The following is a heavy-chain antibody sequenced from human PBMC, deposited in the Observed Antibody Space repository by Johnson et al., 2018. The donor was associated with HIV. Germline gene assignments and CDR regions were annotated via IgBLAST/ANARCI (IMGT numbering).Heavy chain of an antibody. Sequence: QVQLVQSGGVVVHPGGSLRLSCETSRFTFDDYAMPWVRQAPGKGLAWVAFLRYDEADKYYAASAKVRFTISRDNSKNTVYLQMSGLRVEDTAVYYCAKGLYYGGSGDYAFDMWGQGTMVTVSS. CDR1: RFTFDDYA. CDR3: AKGLYYGGSGDYAFDM. CDR2: LRYDEADK. J-gene: IGHJ3*02. D-gene: IGHD2-21*01. V-gene: IGHV3-30*02.